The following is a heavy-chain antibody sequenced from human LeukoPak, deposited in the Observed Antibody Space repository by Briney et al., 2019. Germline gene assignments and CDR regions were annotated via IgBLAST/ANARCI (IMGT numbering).Heavy chain of an antibody. CDR1: GFTFSSYG. CDR2: ISYDGSNK. Sequence: GGSLRLSCAASGFTFSSYGMHWVRQAPGKGLGWVAVISYDGSNKYYADSVKGRFTISRDNSKNTLYLQMNSLRAEDTAVYYCAKDRQAYGMDVWGQGTTVTVSS. CDR3: AKDRQAYGMDV. V-gene: IGHV3-30*18. J-gene: IGHJ6*02.